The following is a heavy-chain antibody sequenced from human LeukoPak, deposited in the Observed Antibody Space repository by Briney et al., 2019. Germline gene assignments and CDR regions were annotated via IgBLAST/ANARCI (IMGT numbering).Heavy chain of an antibody. CDR3: AGWPDYGDNRVCFDY. CDR2: ISGSGGST. J-gene: IGHJ4*02. CDR1: GFTFSSYA. V-gene: IGHV3-23*01. Sequence: GGSLRLSCAASGFTFSSYAMSWVRQAPGKGLEWVSAISGSGGSTYYADSVKGRFTISRDNSKNTLYLQMNSLRAEDTAVYYCAGWPDYGDNRVCFDYWGQGTLVTVSS. D-gene: IGHD4-17*01.